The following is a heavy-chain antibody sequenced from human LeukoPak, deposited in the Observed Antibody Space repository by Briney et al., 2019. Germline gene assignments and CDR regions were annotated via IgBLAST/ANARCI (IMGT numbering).Heavy chain of an antibody. J-gene: IGHJ4*02. D-gene: IGHD3-10*01. V-gene: IGHV4-59*01. Sequence: SETLSLTCTVSGGSISSYYWSWIRQPSGKGLEWIGYIYYSGSTNYNPSLKRRVTISVDTSKNQFSLKLSSVTAADTAVYYCAGDGSGSYYNRTSSFDYWGQGTLVTVSS. CDR3: AGDGSGSYYNRTSSFDY. CDR2: IYYSGST. CDR1: GGSISSYY.